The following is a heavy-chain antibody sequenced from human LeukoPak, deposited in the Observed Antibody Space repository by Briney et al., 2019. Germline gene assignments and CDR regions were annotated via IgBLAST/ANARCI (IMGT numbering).Heavy chain of an antibody. CDR2: ISSSGSTI. D-gene: IGHD6-13*01. Sequence: GGSLRLSCAASGFTFSSYAMHWVRQAPGKGLEWVSYISSSGSTIYYADSVKGRFTISRDNAKNSLYLQMNSLRAEDTAVYYCARDKSSSWGYYYYGMDVWGQGTTVTVSS. V-gene: IGHV3-48*04. J-gene: IGHJ6*02. CDR1: GFTFSSYA. CDR3: ARDKSSSWGYYYYGMDV.